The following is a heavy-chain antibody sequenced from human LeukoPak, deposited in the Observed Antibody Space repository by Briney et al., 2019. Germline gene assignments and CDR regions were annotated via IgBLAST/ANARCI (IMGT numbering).Heavy chain of an antibody. Sequence: PGGSLRLSCAASGFTVSSNYMSWVRQAPGKGLEWVSVIYSGGSTYYADSMKGRFTISRDNSKNSLYLQMNSLRAEDTAVYYCARDIRHFMDYWGQGTLVTVSS. V-gene: IGHV3-53*01. CDR2: IYSGGST. J-gene: IGHJ4*02. D-gene: IGHD2-2*02. CDR3: ARDIRHFMDY. CDR1: GFTVSSNY.